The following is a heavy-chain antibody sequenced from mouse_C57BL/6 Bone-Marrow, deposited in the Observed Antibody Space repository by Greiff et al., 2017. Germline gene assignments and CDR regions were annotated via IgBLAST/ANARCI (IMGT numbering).Heavy chain of an antibody. J-gene: IGHJ1*03. D-gene: IGHD1-1*01. CDR1: GYAFSSSW. V-gene: IGHV1-82*01. CDR2: IYPGDGDT. Sequence: QVQLQQSGPELVKPGASVKISCKASGYAFSSSWMNWVKQRPGKGLEWIGRIYPGDGDTNYNGKFKGKATLTADKSSSTAYMQLSSLTSEDSAVYFCAREGVLRKYFDVWGTGTTVTVSS. CDR3: AREGVLRKYFDV.